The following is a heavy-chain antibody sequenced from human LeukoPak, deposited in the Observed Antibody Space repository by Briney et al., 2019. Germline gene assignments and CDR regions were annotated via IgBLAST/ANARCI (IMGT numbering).Heavy chain of an antibody. CDR3: ARQVYYGDYWFDP. J-gene: IGHJ5*02. V-gene: IGHV4-39*01. CDR1: GGSISTSSYY. CDR2: FYYSGST. D-gene: IGHD4-17*01. Sequence: SETLSLTCSVSGGSISTSSYYWGWIRQPPGKGLEWIGGFYYSGSTYYNPSLKSRVTISVDTSKNQFSLKLSSVTAADTAVYYCARQVYYGDYWFDPWGQGTLVTVSS.